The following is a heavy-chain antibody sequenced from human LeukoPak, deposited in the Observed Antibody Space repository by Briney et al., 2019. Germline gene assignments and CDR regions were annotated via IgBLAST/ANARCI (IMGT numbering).Heavy chain of an antibody. CDR3: AKRDYYSFDY. V-gene: IGHV3-23*01. CDR2: ISDSATST. D-gene: IGHD2/OR15-2a*01. J-gene: IGHJ4*02. Sequence: GGSLRLSCAASGFTINSCAMSWVRQAPGKGLEWVSTISDSATSTFYADSVKGRFTISRDNSKNTLYVQMNSLRAEDTAVYYCAKRDYYSFDYWGQGTLVTVSS. CDR1: GFTINSCA.